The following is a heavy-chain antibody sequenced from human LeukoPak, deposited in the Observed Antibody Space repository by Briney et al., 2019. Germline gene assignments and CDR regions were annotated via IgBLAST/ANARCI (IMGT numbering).Heavy chain of an antibody. J-gene: IGHJ1*01. V-gene: IGHV3-30*18. CDR1: GFTFSSYG. CDR2: ISYDGGNK. Sequence: PGRSLRLSCAASGFTFSSYGMHRVRQAPDKGLEWVSVISYDGGNKYYADSVKGRFTISRDNSKNTLYLQMNSLRADDTAVYYCAKGYYGDPEYFQHWGQGTLVTVSS. D-gene: IGHD4-17*01. CDR3: AKGYYGDPEYFQH.